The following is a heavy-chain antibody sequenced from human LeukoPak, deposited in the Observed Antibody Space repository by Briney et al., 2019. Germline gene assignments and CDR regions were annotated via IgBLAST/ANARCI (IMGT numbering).Heavy chain of an antibody. D-gene: IGHD3-22*01. Sequence: ASVKVSCKASGYTFTGYYMHWVRQAPGQGLEWMGWINPNSGGTNYAQKFQGRVTMTRDTSISTAYMELSRLRSDDTAVYYCARVPLGYYDSSGYYGGEFDYWGQGTLVTVSS. CDR1: GYTFTGYY. J-gene: IGHJ4*02. V-gene: IGHV1-2*02. CDR3: ARVPLGYYDSSGYYGGEFDY. CDR2: INPNSGGT.